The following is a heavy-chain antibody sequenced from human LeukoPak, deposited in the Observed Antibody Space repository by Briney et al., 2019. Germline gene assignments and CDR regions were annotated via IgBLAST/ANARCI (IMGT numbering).Heavy chain of an antibody. CDR1: GFTFTNYW. CDR3: ARIGCSSSCFDY. CDR2: IKQDGSEQ. Sequence: GGSLRLSCAASGFTFTNYWMSWVRQAPGKGLEWVANIKQDGSEQDYMDSMKGRFTISRDNAKNSVYLQMNSLGVEDTAVYYCARIGCSSSCFDYWGQGTLVTVSS. V-gene: IGHV3-7*01. J-gene: IGHJ4*02. D-gene: IGHD6-13*01.